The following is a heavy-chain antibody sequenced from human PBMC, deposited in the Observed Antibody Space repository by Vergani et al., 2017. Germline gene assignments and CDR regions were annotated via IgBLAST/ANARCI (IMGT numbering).Heavy chain of an antibody. CDR1: GFTFSSYG. J-gene: IGHJ3*02. CDR3: SRDAHSYVLNDAFDI. Sequence: QVQLVESGGGVVQPGRSLRLSCAASGFTFSSYGMHWVRQAPGKGLEWVAVIWYDGSNKYYADSVKVRFTISRDNSKNTLYLQRNSLRAEYTAVYYCSRDAHSYVLNDAFDIWGQGTMVTVSS. CDR2: IWYDGSNK. D-gene: IGHD5-18*01. V-gene: IGHV3-33*01.